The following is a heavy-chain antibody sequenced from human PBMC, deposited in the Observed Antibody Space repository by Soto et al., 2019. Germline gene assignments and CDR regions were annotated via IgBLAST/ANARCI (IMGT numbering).Heavy chain of an antibody. Sequence: PGESLKISCKGSGYSFTSYWIGWVRQMPGKGLEWMGIIYPGDSDTRYSPSFQGQVTISADKSISTAYLQWSSLKASDTAMYYCVYINGASGTFYYYYGMDVWGQGTTVTVSS. D-gene: IGHD6-13*01. J-gene: IGHJ6*02. CDR1: GYSFTSYW. CDR2: IYPGDSDT. CDR3: VYINGASGTFYYYYGMDV. V-gene: IGHV5-51*01.